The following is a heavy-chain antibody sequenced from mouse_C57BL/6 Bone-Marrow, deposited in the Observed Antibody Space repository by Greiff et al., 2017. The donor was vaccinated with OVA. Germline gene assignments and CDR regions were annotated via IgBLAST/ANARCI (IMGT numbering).Heavy chain of an antibody. V-gene: IGHV7-3*01. J-gene: IGHJ2*01. CDR1: GFTFTDYY. CDR2: IRNKANGYTT. CDR3: ARYGWYYFDY. D-gene: IGHD1-1*02. Sequence: EVKVEESGGGLVHPGGSLSLSCAASGFTFTDYYMSWVRQPPGKALEWLGFIRNKANGYTTEYSASVKGRFTISRDNSQSILYLQMNALRAEDSATYYCARYGWYYFDYWGQGTTLTVSS.